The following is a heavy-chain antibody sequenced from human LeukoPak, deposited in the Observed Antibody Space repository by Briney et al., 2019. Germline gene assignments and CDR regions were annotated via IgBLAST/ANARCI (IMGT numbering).Heavy chain of an antibody. CDR1: GYTFTSYG. CDR2: ISSYNGNT. Sequence: PVKVSCKASGYTFTSYGISWVRQAPGQGLEWMGWISSYNGNTNYAQKIQGRATTTTNTTTSTDYMELRSMRSDDTAVYYCARDNDGAFDYWGQGTLVTVSS. J-gene: IGHJ4*02. CDR3: ARDNDGAFDY. D-gene: IGHD2-8*01. V-gene: IGHV1-18*04.